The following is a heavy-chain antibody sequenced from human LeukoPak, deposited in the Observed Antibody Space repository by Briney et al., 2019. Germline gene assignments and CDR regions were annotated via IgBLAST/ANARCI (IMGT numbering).Heavy chain of an antibody. J-gene: IGHJ5*02. Sequence: SVTVSCKASGGTFSSYAISWVRQAPGQGLEWMGGIIPIFGTANNAQKFQGRVTITTDESTSTAYMELSSLRSEDTAVYYCATMYSSSSSGSRAFDPWGQGTLVTVSS. D-gene: IGHD6-6*01. V-gene: IGHV1-69*05. CDR3: ATMYSSSSSGSRAFDP. CDR1: GGTFSSYA. CDR2: IIPIFGTA.